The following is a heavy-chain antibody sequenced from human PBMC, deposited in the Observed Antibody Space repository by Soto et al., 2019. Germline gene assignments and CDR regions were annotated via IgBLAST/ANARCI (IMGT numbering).Heavy chain of an antibody. Sequence: PLETLSLTCAVYGGSFSGYYWSWIRQPPGKGLEWIGEINHSGSTNYNPSLKSRVTISVDTSKNQFSLKLSSVTAADTAVYYCARGILVVVPAAMVEGYYMDVWGKGTTVTVSS. CDR3: ARGILVVVPAAMVEGYYMDV. CDR1: GGSFSGYY. V-gene: IGHV4-34*01. D-gene: IGHD2-2*01. J-gene: IGHJ6*03. CDR2: INHSGST.